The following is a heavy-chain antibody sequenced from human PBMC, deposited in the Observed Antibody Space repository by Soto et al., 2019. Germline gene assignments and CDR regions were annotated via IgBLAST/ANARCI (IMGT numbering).Heavy chain of an antibody. CDR1: GYSFTSYW. V-gene: IGHV5-51*01. CDR3: ATLYDFWSGYPKFFDY. Sequence: PGESLKISCKGSGYSFTSYWIGWVRQMPGKGLEWMGIIYPGDSDTRYSPSFQGQVTISADKSISTAYLQWSSLKASDTAMYYCATLYDFWSGYPKFFDYWGQGTLVTVSS. J-gene: IGHJ4*02. D-gene: IGHD3-3*01. CDR2: IYPGDSDT.